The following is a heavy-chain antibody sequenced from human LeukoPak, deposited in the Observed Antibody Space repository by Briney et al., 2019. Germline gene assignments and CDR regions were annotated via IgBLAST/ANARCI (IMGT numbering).Heavy chain of an antibody. J-gene: IGHJ4*02. CDR1: REPFSGYY. CDR2: IDHSGSV. V-gene: IGHV4-34*01. D-gene: IGHD6-13*01. CDR3: ARGHSPSGFDY. Sequence: PSETLSLTRVVSREPFSGYYWTWIRQPPGKGLEWIGQIDHSGSVNYNPSLESRVSISVDKPKKQFSLEVNAVTAAHTAVYFCARGHSPSGFDYWGQGARVSVSS.